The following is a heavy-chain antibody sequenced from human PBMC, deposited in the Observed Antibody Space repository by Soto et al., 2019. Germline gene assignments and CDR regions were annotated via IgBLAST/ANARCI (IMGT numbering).Heavy chain of an antibody. CDR1: GYTFTSYG. J-gene: IGHJ4*02. D-gene: IGHD1-26*01. CDR2: ISAYNTNT. V-gene: IGHV1-18*01. CDR3: ARDRLGATGDY. Sequence: ASVKVSCKASGYTFTSYGISWVRQAPGQGLEWMGWISAYNTNTNYAQKLQGRVTMTTDTSTSTSYMELRSLRSDDTAVYFCARDRLGATGDYWGQGTLVTVSS.